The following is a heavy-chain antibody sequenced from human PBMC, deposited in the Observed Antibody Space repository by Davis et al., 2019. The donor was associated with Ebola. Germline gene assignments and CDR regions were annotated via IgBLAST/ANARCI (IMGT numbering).Heavy chain of an antibody. Sequence: GESLKISCKDSGNSFTSHWIGWVRQMPGKGLEWMGLIYTGDSDTRYSPSFRGQVTISADKSTKTAFLQWSSLKASDTAMYYCARRSPYGAYEGGWYFDLWGRGTLVTVSS. CDR2: IYTGDSDT. V-gene: IGHV5-51*01. J-gene: IGHJ2*01. D-gene: IGHD4-17*01. CDR1: GNSFTSHW. CDR3: ARRSPYGAYEGGWYFDL.